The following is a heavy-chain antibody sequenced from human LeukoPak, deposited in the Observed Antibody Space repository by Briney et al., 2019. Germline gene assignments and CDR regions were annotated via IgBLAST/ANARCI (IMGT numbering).Heavy chain of an antibody. CDR2: INHSGST. V-gene: IGHV4-34*01. Sequence: PSETLSLTCAVYGGSFTGNYWRWIRQPPGKGPEWIGEINHSGSTKYNPSLKSRVTMSVDASTNQFFLRLTSVTAADTAVYYCACNAVRYSAYDREEDPSDIWGQGTMVTVSS. D-gene: IGHD5-12*01. CDR1: GGSFTGNY. J-gene: IGHJ3*02. CDR3: ACNAVRYSAYDREEDPSDI.